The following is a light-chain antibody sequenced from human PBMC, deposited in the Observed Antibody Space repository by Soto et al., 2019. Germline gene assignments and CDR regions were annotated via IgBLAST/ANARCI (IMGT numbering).Light chain of an antibody. CDR3: QQYDNSPIT. CDR1: QSVSSR. Sequence: EIVLTQSPGTLSLSPGERATLSCRASQSVSSRLAWYQQKPGQAPRLLISGASSRATGIPDRFSGSGSATDFTLTITRLEPEDFALYYCQQYDNSPITFGQGTRLEIK. V-gene: IGKV3-20*01. CDR2: GAS. J-gene: IGKJ5*01.